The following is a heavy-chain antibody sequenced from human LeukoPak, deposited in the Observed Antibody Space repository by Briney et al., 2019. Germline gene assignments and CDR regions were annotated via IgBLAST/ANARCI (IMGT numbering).Heavy chain of an antibody. V-gene: IGHV1-24*01. D-gene: IGHD3-10*01. CDR3: ATDLYGSGSYYFDY. J-gene: IGHJ4*02. CDR2: FDPEDGET. CDR1: GYTLTELS. Sequence: ASVKVSCKVSGYTLTELSMHWVRQAPGKGLGWMGGFDPEDGETIYAQKFQGRVTMTEDTSTDTAYMELSSLRSEDTAVYYCATDLYGSGSYYFDYWGQGTLVTVSS.